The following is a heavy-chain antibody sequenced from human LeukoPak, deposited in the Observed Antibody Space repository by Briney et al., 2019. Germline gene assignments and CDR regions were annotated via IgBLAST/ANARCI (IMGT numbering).Heavy chain of an antibody. J-gene: IGHJ4*02. CDR1: GGSISSSSYY. D-gene: IGHD5-18*01. CDR2: IYYSGST. V-gene: IGHV4-39*01. Sequence: SETLSLTCTVSGGSISSSSYYWGWIRQPPGKGLEWIGSIYYSGSTYYNPSLKSRVTISVDTSKNQFSLKLSSVTAADTAVYYCARLGWVQLWQRPFDYWGQGTLVTVSS. CDR3: ARLGWVQLWQRPFDY.